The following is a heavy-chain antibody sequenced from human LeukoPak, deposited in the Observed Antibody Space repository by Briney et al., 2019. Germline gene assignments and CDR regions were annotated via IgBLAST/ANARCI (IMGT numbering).Heavy chain of an antibody. V-gene: IGHV4-34*01. D-gene: IGHD6-13*01. J-gene: IGHJ4*02. CDR3: ARGHHRIAAAGTGSDY. CDR1: GSSISSYY. CDR2: INHSGST. Sequence: PSETLSLTCTVSGSSISSYYWSWIRQPPGKGLEWIGEINHSGSTNYNPSLKSRVTISVDTSKNQFSLKLSSVTAADTAVYYCARGHHRIAAAGTGSDYWGQGTLVTVSS.